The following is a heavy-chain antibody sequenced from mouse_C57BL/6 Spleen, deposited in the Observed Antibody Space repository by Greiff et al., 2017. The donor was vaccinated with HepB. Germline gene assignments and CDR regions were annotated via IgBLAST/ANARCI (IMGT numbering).Heavy chain of an antibody. J-gene: IGHJ2*01. Sequence: EVQLQQSGPELVKPGASVKISCKASGYTFTDYYMNWVKQSHGKSLEWIGDINPNNGGTSYNQKFKGKATLTVDKSSSTAYMELRSLTSEDSAVYYCLYYSNFYFDYWGQGTTLTVSS. V-gene: IGHV1-26*01. D-gene: IGHD2-5*01. CDR3: LYYSNFYFDY. CDR1: GYTFTDYY. CDR2: INPNNGGT.